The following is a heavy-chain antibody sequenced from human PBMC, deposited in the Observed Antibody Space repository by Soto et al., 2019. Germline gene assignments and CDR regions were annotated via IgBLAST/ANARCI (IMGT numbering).Heavy chain of an antibody. CDR1: GGSMSGSF. CDR2: IYYSGST. V-gene: IGHV4-59*01. D-gene: IGHD6-13*01. J-gene: IGHJ5*02. CDR3: ARGAGYSSSWPFDP. Sequence: SETLSLTCTVSGGSMSGSFWSWIRQPPGKGLEWIGYIYYSGSTDYNPSLKSRVTISVDTSKNQFSLKLSSVTAADTAVYYCARGAGYSSSWPFDPWGQGTLVTVSS.